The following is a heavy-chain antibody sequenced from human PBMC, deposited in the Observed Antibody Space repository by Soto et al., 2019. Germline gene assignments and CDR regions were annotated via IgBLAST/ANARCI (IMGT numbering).Heavy chain of an antibody. V-gene: IGHV3-15*07. CDR2: IKSKTDGGTT. CDR3: TTHGPVSGYDWGPFAYYYYGMDV. D-gene: IGHD5-12*01. CDR1: GFTFSNAW. Sequence: EVQLVESGGGLVKPGGSLRLSCAASGFTFSNAWMNWVRQAPGKGLEWVGRIKSKTDGGTTDYAAPVKGRFTISRDDSKNTLYLQMNSLKTEDTAVYYCTTHGPVSGYDWGPFAYYYYGMDVWGQGTTVTVSS. J-gene: IGHJ6*02.